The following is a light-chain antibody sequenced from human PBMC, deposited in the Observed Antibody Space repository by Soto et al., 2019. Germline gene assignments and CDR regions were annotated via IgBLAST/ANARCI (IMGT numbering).Light chain of an antibody. V-gene: IGLV2-14*01. J-gene: IGLJ2*01. Sequence: QSVLTQPASVSGSPGQSITISCAGTMRDVGAYNLVSWYQQHPGRAPQPIIYEVRNRTSGISFRFSGSKSGNTASLTISGLQAEDEADYYCSSYTSKSSLIFGGGTKLTVL. CDR3: SSYTSKSSLI. CDR1: MRDVGAYNL. CDR2: EVR.